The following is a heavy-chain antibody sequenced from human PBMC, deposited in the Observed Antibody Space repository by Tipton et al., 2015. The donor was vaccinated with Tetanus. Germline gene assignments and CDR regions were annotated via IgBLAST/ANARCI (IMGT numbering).Heavy chain of an antibody. CDR3: ARRSYCTSSRCFDAFDL. V-gene: IGHV4-30-4*01. CDR2: IYSSGSI. D-gene: IGHD2-8*01. Sequence: TLSLTCTVSGGSISGGDYVWNWIRQPPGKGLEWIGYIYSSGSISYNPSLKSRLSISRDTSKNQFSLKLSSVTAADTAVYFCARRSYCTSSRCFDAFDLWGPGTRVTVSS. J-gene: IGHJ3*01. CDR1: GGSISGGDYV.